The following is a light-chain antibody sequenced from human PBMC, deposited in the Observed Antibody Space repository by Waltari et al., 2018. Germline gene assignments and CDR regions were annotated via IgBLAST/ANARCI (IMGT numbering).Light chain of an antibody. CDR1: SDINLGAFN. J-gene: IGLJ3*02. CDR2: YKSDSEN. CDR3: MFWPSNVWV. Sequence: QPVLTQPPSSSASPGESARLTCTLPSDINLGAFNIYWYQQKPGSPPRFLLYYKSDSENAQGPGVPSRFSGSKDASANAGILLISGLQSEDEADYYCMFWPSNVWVFGGGTKLTVL. V-gene: IGLV5-37*01.